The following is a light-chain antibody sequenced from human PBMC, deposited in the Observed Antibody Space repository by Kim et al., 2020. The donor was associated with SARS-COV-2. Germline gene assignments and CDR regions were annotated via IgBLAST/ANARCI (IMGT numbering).Light chain of an antibody. CDR2: DSS. CDR1: QSVSSN. CDR3: QQYNNWPPWT. J-gene: IGKJ1*01. V-gene: IGKV3-15*01. Sequence: SPGERATLSCRASQSVSSNLAWYQQKPGQAPRLLIYDSSTRATGVPASFSGSGSGTEFTLTISSLQSEDFAVYYCQQYNNWPPWTFGQGTKVEIK.